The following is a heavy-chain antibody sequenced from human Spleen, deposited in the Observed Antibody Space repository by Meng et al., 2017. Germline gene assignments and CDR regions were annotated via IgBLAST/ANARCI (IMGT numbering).Heavy chain of an antibody. CDR2: IDPRSGDT. D-gene: IGHD6-13*01. Sequence: VQVVPEEAGVRKPEASLKVSCTATGYAVSSTSMHWEGRGPGQGLEWIRRIDPRSGDTHYAHRFPGMVTITGDTSIRTAYMELSGLRSDDTAMSYCARDENISAAGNVFGDYWGQGTLVTVSS. V-gene: IGHV1-2*06. CDR1: GYAVSSTS. J-gene: IGHJ4*02. CDR3: ARDENISAAGNVFGDY.